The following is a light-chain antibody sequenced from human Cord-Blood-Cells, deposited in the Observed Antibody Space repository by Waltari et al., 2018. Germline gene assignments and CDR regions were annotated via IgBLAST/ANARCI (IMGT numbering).Light chain of an antibody. V-gene: IGLV2-14*01. CDR2: DVS. J-gene: IGLJ2*01. CDR3: SSYTSSSTVV. Sequence: QSALTQPASVSGSPGQSITISCTGTRSAVGGYNYVSWYQQHPGKAPKRMIYDVSNRPSGVSNRFSGSKSGNTASLTISGLQAEDEADYYCSSYTSSSTVVFGGGTKLTVL. CDR1: RSAVGGYNY.